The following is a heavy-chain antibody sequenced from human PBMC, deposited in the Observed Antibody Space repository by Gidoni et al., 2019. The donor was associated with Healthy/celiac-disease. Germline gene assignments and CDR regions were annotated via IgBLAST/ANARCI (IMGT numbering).Heavy chain of an antibody. CDR3: ARSSKVMGYSYGSIYYYYMDV. CDR1: GYSFTSYW. V-gene: IGHV5-51*03. CDR2: IYPGDSDT. J-gene: IGHJ6*03. D-gene: IGHD5-18*01. Sequence: EVQLVQSGAEVKKPGESLKISCKGSGYSFTSYWIGWVRQMPGKGLEWMGIIYPGDSDTRYSPSFQGQVTISADKSISTAYLQWSSLKASDTAMYYCARSSKVMGYSYGSIYYYYMDVWGKGTTVTVSS.